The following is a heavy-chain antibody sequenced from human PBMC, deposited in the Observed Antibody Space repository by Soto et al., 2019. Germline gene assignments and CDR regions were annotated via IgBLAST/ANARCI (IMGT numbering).Heavy chain of an antibody. CDR1: GFTFSSYA. Sequence: GGSLRLSCAASGFTFSSYAMSWVRQAPGKGLEWVSAISGSGGSTYYADSVKGRFTISRDNSKNTLYLQMNSLGAEDTAVYYCAKDPARDSSGYYYVEYWGQGTLVTVSS. D-gene: IGHD3-22*01. V-gene: IGHV3-23*01. CDR3: AKDPARDSSGYYYVEY. CDR2: ISGSGGST. J-gene: IGHJ4*02.